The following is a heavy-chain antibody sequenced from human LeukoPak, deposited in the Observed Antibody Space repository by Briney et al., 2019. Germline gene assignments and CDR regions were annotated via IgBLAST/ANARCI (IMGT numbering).Heavy chain of an antibody. CDR2: INHSGST. J-gene: IGHJ6*02. Sequence: SETLSLTCAVYGGSFSGYYWSWIRQPPRKGLEWIGEINHSGSTNYNPSLKSRVTISVDTSKNQFSLKVRSVTAADTAVYYCARGHVGSYAYYYYYGMDVWGQGTTVTVSS. CDR1: GGSFSGYY. D-gene: IGHD2-8*01. CDR3: ARGHVGSYAYYYYYGMDV. V-gene: IGHV4-34*01.